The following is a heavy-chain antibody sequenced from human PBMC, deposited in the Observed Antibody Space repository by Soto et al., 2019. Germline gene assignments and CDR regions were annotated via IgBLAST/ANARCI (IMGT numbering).Heavy chain of an antibody. CDR2: VSHEGRNT. Sequence: VQLVESGGGVVQPGRSLRLSCAASGFTFSDYAMHWVRQAPGKGLEWVAVVSHEGRNTHYADSVKGGFTISRNSTKNTVTLEMTSLRAEDTAVYYGAKGGRQWLVTSDFNYWGQGALVTVSS. D-gene: IGHD6-19*01. CDR1: GFTFSDYA. CDR3: AKGGRQWLVTSDFNY. V-gene: IGHV3-30*18. J-gene: IGHJ4*02.